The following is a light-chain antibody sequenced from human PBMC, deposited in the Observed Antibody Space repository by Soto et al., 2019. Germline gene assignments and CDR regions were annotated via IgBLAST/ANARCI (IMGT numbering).Light chain of an antibody. J-gene: IGKJ5*01. V-gene: IGKV3-11*01. CDR3: QQRRAWPIT. CDR1: QSVSSY. Sequence: PGESASLSCRASQSVSSYLVWYQQKPGQAPRLLIYDASNRATGIPARFSGSGSGTDFTLTISSPEPEDFAVYYCQQRRAWPITFGQGTRLEIK. CDR2: DAS.